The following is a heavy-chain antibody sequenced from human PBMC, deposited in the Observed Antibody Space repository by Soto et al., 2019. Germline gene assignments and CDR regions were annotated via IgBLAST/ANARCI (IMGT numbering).Heavy chain of an antibody. CDR3: ARSGYCISTSCQTPYYYGMDV. CDR2: INPSGGST. Sequence: ASVKVSCKASGYTFTSYYMHWVRQAPGQGLEWMGIINPSGGSTSYAQKFQGRVTMTRDTSTSTVYMELSSLRSEDTAVYYCARSGYCISTSCQTPYYYGMDVWGQGTTVTVSS. J-gene: IGHJ6*02. V-gene: IGHV1-46*01. CDR1: GYTFTSYY. D-gene: IGHD2-2*01.